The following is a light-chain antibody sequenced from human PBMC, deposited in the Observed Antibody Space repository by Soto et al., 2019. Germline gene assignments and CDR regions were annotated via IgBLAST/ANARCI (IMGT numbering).Light chain of an antibody. CDR1: SSNIGAGFD. CDR3: QSYDGSLSGPVV. CDR2: DNN. V-gene: IGLV1-40*01. J-gene: IGLJ2*01. Sequence: QSVLTQPPSVSGAPGQRVTISCTGTSSNIGAGFDVLWYQQLPGTAPKLLIYDNNNRPSRVPDRFSGSKSGTSASLAITGLQAEDEADNYCQSYDGSLSGPVVFGGGTKLTVL.